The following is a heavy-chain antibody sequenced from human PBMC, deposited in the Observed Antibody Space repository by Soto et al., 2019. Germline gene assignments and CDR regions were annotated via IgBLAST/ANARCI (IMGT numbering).Heavy chain of an antibody. CDR3: ARDSEYQLPEVDYYYGMDV. D-gene: IGHD2-2*01. CDR2: IKQDGSEK. V-gene: IGHV3-7*01. CDR1: GFPFISDW. J-gene: IGHJ6*02. Sequence: GGSLRLPCAAAGFPFISDWMSWVRRAPGKGMGWVANIKQDGSEKYYVDSVKGRFTISRDNAKNSLYLQMNSLRAEDTAVYYCARDSEYQLPEVDYYYGMDVWGQGTTVTVSS.